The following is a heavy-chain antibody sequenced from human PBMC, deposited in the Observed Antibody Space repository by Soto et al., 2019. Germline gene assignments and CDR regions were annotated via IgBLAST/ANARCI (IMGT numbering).Heavy chain of an antibody. V-gene: IGHV4-39*01. CDR3: ARHSMVRGVIIPWFDP. CDR1: GGSISSHTYY. J-gene: IGHJ5*02. Sequence: ASETLSLTCTVSGGSISSHTYYWGWIRQPPGKGLEWIASIYYSGSTYYNPSLKSRVTISVDTSKNQFSLKLSSVTAADTAGYYCARHSMVRGVIIPWFDPWGQGTLVTVSS. D-gene: IGHD3-10*01. CDR2: IYYSGST.